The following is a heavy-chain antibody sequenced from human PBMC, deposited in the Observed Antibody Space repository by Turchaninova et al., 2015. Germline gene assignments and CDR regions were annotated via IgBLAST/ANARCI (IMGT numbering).Heavy chain of an antibody. D-gene: IGHD1-26*01. CDR1: GYTFTGYY. CDR2: INPPNGGA. V-gene: IGHV1-2*02. J-gene: IGHJ6*02. CDR3: ARAGIVGATNPGYYYGMDV. Sequence: QVQLVQSGAEVKKPGASVKVSCRASGYTFTGYYLHWVRQAPGQGLEGRGGINPPNGGAVYAPPVQGRVTMTVDTAVSTAYMDLTWRTSDETAVYYCARAGIVGATNPGYYYGMDVWGQGTAIIVS.